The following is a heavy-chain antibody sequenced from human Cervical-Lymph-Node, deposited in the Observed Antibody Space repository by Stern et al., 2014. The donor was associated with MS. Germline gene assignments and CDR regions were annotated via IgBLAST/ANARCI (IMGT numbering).Heavy chain of an antibody. V-gene: IGHV3-33*01. CDR1: GFTFSSYG. CDR2: AWYDGSNA. CDR3: ARGHIPYAYNYLFDY. J-gene: IGHJ4*02. D-gene: IGHD5-24*01. Sequence: QVQLVQSGGGVVQPGTSLRLSCAASGFTFSSYGMHWVRQAPGKGLEWVALAWYDGSNAYYTNSVKGRFTISRENSKNTLSLQMNSLTAEDTAVYYCARGHIPYAYNYLFDYWGQGTLVTVSS.